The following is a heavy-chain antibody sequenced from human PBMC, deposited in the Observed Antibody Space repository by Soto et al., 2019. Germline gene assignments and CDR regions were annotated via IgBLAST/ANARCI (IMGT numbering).Heavy chain of an antibody. D-gene: IGHD6-13*01. CDR3: AKGTSAAGGIFES. V-gene: IGHV4-4*07. CDR1: GGPISSVY. Sequence: QVQLQESGPGLVKPSETLSLTCTVSGGPISSVYWSWIRQPADKGLEWIGRINPSGSTNYSPSLKSRVAMSIATSKNEFSLKLSSVTAADTAIYYCAKGTSAAGGIFESWGRGTLVTVSS. CDR2: INPSGST. J-gene: IGHJ4*02.